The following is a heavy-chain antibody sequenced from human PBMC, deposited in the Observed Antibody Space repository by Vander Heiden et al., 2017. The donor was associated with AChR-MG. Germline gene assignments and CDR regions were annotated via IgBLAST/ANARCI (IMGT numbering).Heavy chain of an antibody. D-gene: IGHD3-10*01. CDR1: GYTFTGYY. CDR2: INTNSGGT. V-gene: IGHV1-2*02. J-gene: IGHJ4*02. CDR3: ARDLYRGSGRTTTRGY. Sequence: QVQLVQSAAEVKKPGASVKVSCKASGYTFTGYYLHWLQLAPGQGLEGKGWINTNSGGTNYAQKFQGRVTMTRDTSISTAYMGLSRLGSDDTAVYYCARDLYRGSGRTTTRGYWGQGTLVTVSS.